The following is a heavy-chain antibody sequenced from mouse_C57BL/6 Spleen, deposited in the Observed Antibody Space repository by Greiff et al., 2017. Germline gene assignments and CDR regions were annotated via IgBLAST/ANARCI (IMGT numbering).Heavy chain of an antibody. J-gene: IGHJ4*01. D-gene: IGHD3-2*02. Sequence: QVQLQQPGAELVRPGSSVKLSCKASGYTFTSYRMDWVKQRPGQGLEWIGNIYPSDSETHYNQKFKDKATLTVDKSSSTAYRQLSSLTSEDSAVYYCARIDSSGYEDYAMDYWGQGTSVTVSS. CDR2: IYPSDSET. CDR1: GYTFTSYR. CDR3: ARIDSSGYEDYAMDY. V-gene: IGHV1-61*01.